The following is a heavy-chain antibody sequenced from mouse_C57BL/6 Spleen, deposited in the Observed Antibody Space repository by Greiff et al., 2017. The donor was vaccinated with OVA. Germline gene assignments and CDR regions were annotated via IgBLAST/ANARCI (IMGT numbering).Heavy chain of an antibody. CDR2: IYPGDGDT. Sequence: VQRVESGAELVKPGASVKISCKASGYAFSSYWMNWVKQRPGKGLEWIGQIYPGDGDTNYNGKFKGKATLTADKSSSTAYMQLSSLTSEDSAVYFCASDSSRYVDVRYYTMDYWGQGTSVTVSS. J-gene: IGHJ4*01. D-gene: IGHD3-2*02. CDR1: GYAFSSYW. V-gene: IGHV1-80*01. CDR3: ASDSSRYVDVRYYTMDY.